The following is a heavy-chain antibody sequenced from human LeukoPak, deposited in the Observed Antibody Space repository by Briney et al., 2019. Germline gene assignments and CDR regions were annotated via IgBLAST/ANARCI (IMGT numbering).Heavy chain of an antibody. J-gene: IGHJ4*02. CDR3: ARLDPYGDYSDY. D-gene: IGHD4-17*01. CDR2: IYSGGST. Sequence: GGSLRLSCAASGFTVSSNYMSWVRQAPGKGLEWVSVIYSGGSTYYADSVKGRFTISRDNSKNTLYLQMNSLRAEDTAVYYCARLDPYGDYSDYWGQGTLVTVSS. V-gene: IGHV3-53*01. CDR1: GFTVSSNY.